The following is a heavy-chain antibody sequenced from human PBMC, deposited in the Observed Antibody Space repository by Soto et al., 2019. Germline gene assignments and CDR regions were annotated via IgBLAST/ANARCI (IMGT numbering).Heavy chain of an antibody. CDR2: IDPSDSYT. D-gene: IGHD2-2*01. CDR1: RHRSTHSW. CDR3: ARAGVVLPAAMSGYYYYAMDG. V-gene: IGHV5-10-1*01. J-gene: IGHJ6*02. Sequence: VHSQTITEKRSRHRSTHSWTTWVLHMPGKGLELMGRIDPSDSYTNYSPSFQGHVTISADRSISTAYLQWSSLKASDTAMYYCARAGVVLPAAMSGYYYYAMDGWGQGTKVTVS.